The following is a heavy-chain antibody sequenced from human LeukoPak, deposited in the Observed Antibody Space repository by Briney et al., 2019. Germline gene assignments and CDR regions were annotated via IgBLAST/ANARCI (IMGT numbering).Heavy chain of an antibody. D-gene: IGHD7-27*01. Sequence: SETLSLTCAVYGGSFSGYYWSWIRQPPGKGLEWIGEINHSGSTNYNPSLKSRVTISVDTSKNQFSLKLSSVTAADTAVYYCARGGTGDRAIYYYYMDVWGKGTTVTVSS. CDR1: GGSFSGYY. V-gene: IGHV4-34*01. CDR3: ARGGTGDRAIYYYYMDV. J-gene: IGHJ6*03. CDR2: INHSGST.